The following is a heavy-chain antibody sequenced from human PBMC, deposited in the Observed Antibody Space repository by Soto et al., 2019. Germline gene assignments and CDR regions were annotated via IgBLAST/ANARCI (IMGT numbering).Heavy chain of an antibody. CDR2: IIPIFNTP. CDR1: GGSFSNSA. D-gene: IGHD5-12*01. V-gene: IGHV1-69*01. Sequence: QVQLVQSGAELKKPGSSVKVSCKSSGGSFSNSAVTWVRQAPGQGLEWMGGIIPIFNTPNYAQKFQGRVAFTADDSAATDYMELTSLTSEDTAVYYCASRPRNGYNRWGQGTLVTVSS. J-gene: IGHJ4*02. CDR3: ASRPRNGYNR.